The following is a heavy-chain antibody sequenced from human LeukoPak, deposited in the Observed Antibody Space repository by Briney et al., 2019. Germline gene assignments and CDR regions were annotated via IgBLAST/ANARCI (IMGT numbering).Heavy chain of an antibody. CDR3: ARETIAAAGRYNWLDP. CDR1: GGSISSGGYY. J-gene: IGHJ5*02. V-gene: IGHV4-31*03. CDR2: IYYSGST. Sequence: SSETLSLTCTVSGGSISSGGYYWSWIRQHPGKGLEWIGYIYYSGSTYYNPSLKSRVTISVDTSKNQFSLKLSSVTAADTAVYYCARETIAAAGRYNWLDPWGQGTLVTVSS. D-gene: IGHD6-13*01.